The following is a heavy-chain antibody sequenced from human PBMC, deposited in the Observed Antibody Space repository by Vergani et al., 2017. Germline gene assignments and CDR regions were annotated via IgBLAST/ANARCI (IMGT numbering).Heavy chain of an antibody. CDR2: ISGSGGST. Sequence: EVQLLESGGGLVQPGGSLRPSCAASGFTFSSYAMSWVRQAPGKGLECVSAISGSGGSTYYADSVKGRFTISRDNSKNTLYLQMNSLRAEDTAVYYCAKYRYNWNDGGDFDYWGQGSLVTVSS. J-gene: IGHJ4*02. CDR1: GFTFSSYA. D-gene: IGHD1-1*01. V-gene: IGHV3-23*01. CDR3: AKYRYNWNDGGDFDY.